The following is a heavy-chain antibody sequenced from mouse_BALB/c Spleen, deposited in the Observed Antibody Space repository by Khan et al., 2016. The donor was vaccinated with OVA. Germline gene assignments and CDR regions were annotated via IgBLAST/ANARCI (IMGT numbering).Heavy chain of an antibody. J-gene: IGHJ2*01. Sequence: VQLKESGPELVKPGASVKISCKASGYSFTGYFMNWVMQSPGKSLEWIGRINPYNDDTFYNQKFKGKATLTVDKSSSTAHMELRSLASEDSAVYYCARWGLLRTFDYWGQGTTLTVSS. V-gene: IGHV1-20*02. CDR1: GYSFTGYF. CDR3: ARWGLLRTFDY. D-gene: IGHD1-1*01. CDR2: INPYNDDT.